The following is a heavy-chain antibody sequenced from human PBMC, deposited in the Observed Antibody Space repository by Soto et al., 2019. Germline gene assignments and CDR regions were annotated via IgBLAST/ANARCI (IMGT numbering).Heavy chain of an antibody. V-gene: IGHV5-51*01. CDR3: ARSLGANDILTGYFFDK. CDR1: GYSFTSYW. Sequence: PGESLKISCKGSGYSFTSYWIGWVRQMPGKGLEWMGIIFPGDSDTRYSPSFQGQVTISADESINTAYLQWSTLKASDTAMYYCARSLGANDILTGYFFDKWGQGTPVTVSS. CDR2: IFPGDSDT. D-gene: IGHD3-9*01. J-gene: IGHJ4*02.